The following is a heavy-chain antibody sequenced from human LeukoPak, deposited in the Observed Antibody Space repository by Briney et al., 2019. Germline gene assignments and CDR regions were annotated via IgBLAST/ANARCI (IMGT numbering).Heavy chain of an antibody. J-gene: IGHJ4*02. CDR1: GFTLSGSA. V-gene: IGHV3-49*04. CDR3: ASRSGRQWLPYFDY. Sequence: GGSLRLSCAASGFTLSGSAMHWVRQAPGKGLEWVGFIRSKAYGGTTEYAASVKGRFTISRDDSKSIAYLQMNSLKTEDTAVYHCASRSGRQWLPYFDYWGQGTLVTVSS. D-gene: IGHD1-26*01. CDR2: IRSKAYGGTT.